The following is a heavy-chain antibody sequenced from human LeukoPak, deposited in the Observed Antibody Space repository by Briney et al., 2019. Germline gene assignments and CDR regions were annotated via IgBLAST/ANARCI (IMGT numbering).Heavy chain of an antibody. CDR2: FDPEDGET. J-gene: IGHJ4*02. V-gene: IGHV1-24*01. CDR3: ATGVGSDYDFWSGYSHYFDY. D-gene: IGHD3-3*01. CDR1: GYTLTELS. Sequence: ASVKVSCKVSGYTLTELSMHWVRQAPGKGLEWKGGFDPEDGETIYAQKFQGRVTMTEDTSTDTAYMEVSSLRSEDTAVYYCATGVGSDYDFWSGYSHYFDYWGQGTLVTISS.